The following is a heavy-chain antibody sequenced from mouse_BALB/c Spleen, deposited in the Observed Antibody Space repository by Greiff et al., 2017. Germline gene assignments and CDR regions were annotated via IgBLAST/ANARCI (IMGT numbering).Heavy chain of an antibody. CDR1: GYTFTSYW. V-gene: IGHV1-5*01. CDR3: TRGGYGAWFAY. D-gene: IGHD2-2*01. J-gene: IGHJ3*01. CDR2: IYPGNSDT. Sequence: EVHLVESGTVLARPGASVKMSCKASGYTFTSYWMHWVKQRPGQGLEWIGAIYPGNSDTSYNQKFKGKAKLTAVTSTSTAYMELSSLTNEDSAVYYCTRGGYGAWFAYWGQGTLVTVSA.